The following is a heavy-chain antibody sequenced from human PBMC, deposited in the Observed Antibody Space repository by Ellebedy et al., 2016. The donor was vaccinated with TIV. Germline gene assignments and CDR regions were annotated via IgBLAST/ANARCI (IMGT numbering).Heavy chain of an antibody. D-gene: IGHD1-26*01. CDR3: ARVSGSYHVIDY. J-gene: IGHJ4*02. Sequence: AASVKVSCKASGGTFSSYAISWVRQAPGQGLEWMGGIIPIFGTANYAQKFQGRVTITADESTSTAYMELSSLRSEDTAVYYCARVSGSYHVIDYWGQGTLVTVSS. V-gene: IGHV1-69*13. CDR2: IIPIFGTA. CDR1: GGTFSSYA.